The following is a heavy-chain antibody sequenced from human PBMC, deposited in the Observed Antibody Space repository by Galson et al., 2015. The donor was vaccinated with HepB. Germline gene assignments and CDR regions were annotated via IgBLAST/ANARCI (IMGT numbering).Heavy chain of an antibody. J-gene: IGHJ4*02. CDR3: AANSIVDSRSDY. V-gene: IGHV3-11*01. CDR1: GFTFSDYY. Sequence: SLRLSCAASGFTFSDYYMSWIRQAPGKGLEWVSYISSSGSTIYYADSVKGRFTISRDNAKNSLYLQMNSLRAEDTAVYYCAANSIVDSRSDYWGQGTLVTVSS. CDR2: ISSSGSTI. D-gene: IGHD1-26*01.